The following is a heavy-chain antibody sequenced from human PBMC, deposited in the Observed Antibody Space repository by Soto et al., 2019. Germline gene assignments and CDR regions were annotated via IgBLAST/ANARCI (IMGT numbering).Heavy chain of an antibody. CDR2: ISAYNGNT. J-gene: IGHJ6*02. Sequence: QVQLVQSGAEVKKPGASVKVSCKASGYTFTSYGISWVRQAPGQGLEWMGWISAYNGNTNYAQKLQGRVTMTTDTSTSTADTELRSLRSDDTAVYYCARVLGGYSGSYLGDVWGQGTTVTVSS. D-gene: IGHD1-26*01. CDR1: GYTFTSYG. V-gene: IGHV1-18*01. CDR3: ARVLGGYSGSYLGDV.